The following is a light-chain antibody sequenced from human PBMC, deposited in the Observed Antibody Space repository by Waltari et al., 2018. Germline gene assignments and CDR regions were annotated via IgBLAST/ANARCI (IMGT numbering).Light chain of an antibody. Sequence: DIVMTQSPDSLTVSLGERATLNCKSSQTVFYNSDNTNYLSWYQQKPGQPPKLLIYWASTRESRVPDRFSGSGSGTDFDLTISDLQAEDVAVYCCQQYFDTPWTFGRGTKVEVK. CDR1: QTVFYNSDNTNY. CDR2: WAS. CDR3: QQYFDTPWT. V-gene: IGKV4-1*01. J-gene: IGKJ1*01.